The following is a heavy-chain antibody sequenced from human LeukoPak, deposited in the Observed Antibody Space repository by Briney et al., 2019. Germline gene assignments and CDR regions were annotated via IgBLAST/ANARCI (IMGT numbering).Heavy chain of an antibody. CDR2: ISYDGSNK. CDR3: AKVGDGAGYYYMDV. V-gene: IGHV3-30*18. D-gene: IGHD2-21*02. Sequence: GGSLRLSCAASGFTFSSYGMHWVRQAPGKGLEWVAVISYDGSNKYYADSVKGRFTISRDNSKNTLYLQMNSLRAEDTAVYYCAKVGDGAGYYYMDVWGKGTTVTVSS. CDR1: GFTFSSYG. J-gene: IGHJ6*03.